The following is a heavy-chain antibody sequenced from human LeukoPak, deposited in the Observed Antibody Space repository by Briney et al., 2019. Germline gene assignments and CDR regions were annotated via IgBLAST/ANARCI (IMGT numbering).Heavy chain of an antibody. D-gene: IGHD3-16*01. J-gene: IGHJ4*02. Sequence: GGSLRLSCVASGFTFNKYSMNWVRQAPGKGLQWLSYISSSSSYIYYADSVKGRFTISRDNAKNSLYLQMNSLRAEDTAVYYCARFGRGGDWGQGTLVTVSS. V-gene: IGHV3-21*01. CDR3: ARFGRGGD. CDR2: ISSSSSYI. CDR1: GFTFNKYS.